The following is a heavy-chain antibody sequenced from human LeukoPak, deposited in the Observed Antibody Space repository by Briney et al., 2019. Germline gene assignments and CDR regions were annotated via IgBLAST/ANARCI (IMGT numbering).Heavy chain of an antibody. J-gene: IGHJ4*02. CDR3: VRRDNTGWNYFDY. CDR2: IYYKGST. D-gene: IGHD6-19*01. CDR1: GGAISRHY. V-gene: IGHV4-59*08. Sequence: SETLSLTCTVSGGAISRHYWSWIRQPAAKGLEWIGDIYYKGSTDYNPSLKSRVTISVDTSKNHLSLKLTSVLASDTAIYYCVRRDNTGWNYFDYWGEEILVTVSS.